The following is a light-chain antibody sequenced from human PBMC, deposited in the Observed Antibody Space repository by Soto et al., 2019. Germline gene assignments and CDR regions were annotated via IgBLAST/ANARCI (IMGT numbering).Light chain of an antibody. V-gene: IGKV3-15*01. J-gene: IGKJ5*01. Sequence: EIVLTQSPGTLSFSPGERATLSCRARQSISSNLAWYQQKPGQPPRLLIHDVSIRATGIPARFNGSGSGTEFTLTISSLQSEDFAVYYCQQYNNWPPTFGQGTRLEIK. CDR1: QSISSN. CDR3: QQYNNWPPT. CDR2: DVS.